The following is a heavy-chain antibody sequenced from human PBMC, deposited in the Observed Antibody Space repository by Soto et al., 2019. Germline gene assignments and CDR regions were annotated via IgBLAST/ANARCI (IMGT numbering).Heavy chain of an antibody. D-gene: IGHD2-15*01. V-gene: IGHV4-59*01. J-gene: IGHJ4*02. CDR1: GGSISSYF. CDR3: ERGRRWSDH. Sequence: QVQLQESGPGLVKPSETLSLTCTVSGGSISSYFWSWIRQPPGKGLEWIGNIYYNGNTNYNPSLKXRXKXXVDKSKNQCSMKLTSVSAADTDVYYCERGRRWSDHWGQGTLVTVSS. CDR2: IYYNGNT.